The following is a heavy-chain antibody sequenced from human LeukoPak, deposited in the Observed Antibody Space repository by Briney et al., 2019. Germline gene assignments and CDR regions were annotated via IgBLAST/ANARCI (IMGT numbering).Heavy chain of an antibody. J-gene: IGHJ6*04. CDR2: ITWDGGST. D-gene: IGHD5-12*01. Sequence: GGSLRLSCAASGFTFDDYAMHWVRQAPGKGLEGVSLITWDGGSTYCADSVKGRFTISRDNSRHTLYLQMNSLGAEDNALYYCAKDKEYSGFGPILSGYYYGMDVWGKGTTVTVSS. CDR1: GFTFDDYA. V-gene: IGHV3-43D*04. CDR3: AKDKEYSGFGPILSGYYYGMDV.